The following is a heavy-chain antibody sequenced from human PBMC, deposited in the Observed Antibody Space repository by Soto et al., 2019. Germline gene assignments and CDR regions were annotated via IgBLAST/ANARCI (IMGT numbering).Heavy chain of an antibody. D-gene: IGHD1-26*01. CDR1: GYSISSSNW. J-gene: IGHJ4*02. CDR3: SRREIQGPIDY. Sequence: QVQLQESGPGLVKPSDTLSLTCAVSGYSISSSNWWGWIRQPPGKGLEWIGYIYYSGTTYYNPSLKSRVTMSVDTSENQFSLKLTSVTAVDTAVYYCSRREIQGPIDYWGQGTLVTVSS. CDR2: IYYSGTT. V-gene: IGHV4-28*01.